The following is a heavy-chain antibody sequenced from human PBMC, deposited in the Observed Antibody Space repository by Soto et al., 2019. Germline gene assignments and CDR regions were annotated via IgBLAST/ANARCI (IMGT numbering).Heavy chain of an antibody. CDR1: GGILRSYG. CDR3: ARDRGVYCSGGTCYLDY. CDR2: IIPIFGTA. V-gene: IGHV1-69*01. D-gene: IGHD2-15*01. Sequence: QVPLVQSGAEVKKPGSSVKVSYKASGGILRSYGISWVRQAPGQGLEWMGGIIPIFGTATYAQKFQGRVSITAEESTNTAHMELSSLRSEDTAVYYCARDRGVYCSGGTCYLDYWGQGTLVTVSS. J-gene: IGHJ4*02.